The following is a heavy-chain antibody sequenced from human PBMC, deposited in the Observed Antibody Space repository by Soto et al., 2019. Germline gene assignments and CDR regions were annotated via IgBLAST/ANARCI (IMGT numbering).Heavy chain of an antibody. CDR3: AKGDSTTHGDSFDI. Sequence: PSETLSLTCTVSGASISYGGYSWSWIRQTPGKGLEWIGYINHLETTFYNPSFESRLTLSIDRTKNQFSLKLQSVTAADRAVYYCAKGDSTTHGDSFDIWGQGTMVTVSS. V-gene: IGHV4-30-2*01. D-gene: IGHD6-13*01. CDR1: GASISYGGYS. J-gene: IGHJ3*02. CDR2: INHLETT.